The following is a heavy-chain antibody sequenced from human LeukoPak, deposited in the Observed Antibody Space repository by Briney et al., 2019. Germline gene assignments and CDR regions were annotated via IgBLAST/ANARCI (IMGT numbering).Heavy chain of an antibody. Sequence: GGSLRLSCAASGFTFSSYAMSWVRQAPGKGLEWVSAISGSGGSTYYADSVKGRFTISRDNSKNTLYLQMNSLRAEDTAVYYCAKCRSGWLASSTGSVDYWGQGTLVTVSS. CDR2: ISGSGGST. V-gene: IGHV3-23*01. D-gene: IGHD6-19*01. CDR3: AKCRSGWLASSTGSVDY. CDR1: GFTFSSYA. J-gene: IGHJ4*02.